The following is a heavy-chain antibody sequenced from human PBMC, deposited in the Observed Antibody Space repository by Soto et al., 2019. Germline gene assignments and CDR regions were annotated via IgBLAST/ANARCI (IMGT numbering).Heavy chain of an antibody. V-gene: IGHV3-23*01. Sequence: EVQLLESGGGLVQPGGSLRLSCAASGFTFSSYAMNWVRQAPGKGLEWVSAISGSGGSTYYADSVKGRFTISRDNSKNTLYLQMNSLRTEDTAVYYCATKRDKDYFDYWGQGTLVTVSS. CDR3: ATKRDKDYFDY. CDR2: ISGSGGST. CDR1: GFTFSSYA. D-gene: IGHD1-1*01. J-gene: IGHJ4*02.